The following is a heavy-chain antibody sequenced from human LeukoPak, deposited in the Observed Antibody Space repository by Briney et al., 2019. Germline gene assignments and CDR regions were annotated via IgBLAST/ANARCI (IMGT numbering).Heavy chain of an antibody. V-gene: IGHV3-30*02. CDR1: GFTFSSYG. CDR3: ARDESGGFDY. J-gene: IGHJ4*02. CDR2: IRDDGSHK. Sequence: PGGSLRLSCAASGFTFSSYGMHWVRQAPGKGLEWVAFIRDDGSHKDYADSVKGRFTISRDNSKNTLYLQMNSLRAEDTAVYYCARDESGGFDYWGQGTLVTVSS. D-gene: IGHD1-26*01.